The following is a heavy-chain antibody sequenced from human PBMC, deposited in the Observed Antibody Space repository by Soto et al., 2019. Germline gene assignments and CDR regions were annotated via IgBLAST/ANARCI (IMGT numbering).Heavy chain of an antibody. CDR3: AKDFVVRQGIMITSGLGGVLDI. V-gene: IGHV3-15*07. CDR1: GFTFSNAW. J-gene: IGHJ3*02. Sequence: GGSLRLSCAASGFTFSNAWMNWVRQAPGKGLEWVGRIKSKTDGGTTDYAAPVKGRFTISRDDSKNTQYLQMNSLKTGDAAVYYCAKDFVVRQGIMITSGLGGVLDIWGKGTMVPVSS. CDR2: IKSKTDGGTT. D-gene: IGHD3-16*01.